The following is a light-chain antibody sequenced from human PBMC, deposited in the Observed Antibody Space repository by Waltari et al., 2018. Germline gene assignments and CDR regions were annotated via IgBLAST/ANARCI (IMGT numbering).Light chain of an antibody. V-gene: IGLV4-69*01. Sequence: LVLTQSPSASASLGASVKLTCTLSSGYSSNVIAWLQQQPGKGPRYLMKVNSDGSHRKGDDIPDRFSASKSGTECQLTISSLQSEEEADYFCQTGGHGTWVFGGGTKLTVL. CDR1: SGYSSNV. J-gene: IGLJ3*02. CDR2: VNSDGSH. CDR3: QTGGHGTWV.